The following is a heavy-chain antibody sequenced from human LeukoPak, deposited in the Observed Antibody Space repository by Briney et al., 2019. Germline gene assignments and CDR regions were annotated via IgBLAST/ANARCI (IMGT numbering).Heavy chain of an antibody. CDR1: GYTFTGYY. J-gene: IGHJ4*02. CDR2: IIPKSGGT. Sequence: ASVKVSCKASGYTFTGYYMHWVRQAPGQGLEWMGWIIPKSGGTNYAQKFQGRVTMTRDTSISTAYMELSRLRSDDTAVYYCARVYTIFGVVIPNFDYWGQGTLVTVSS. CDR3: ARVYTIFGVVIPNFDY. D-gene: IGHD3-3*01. V-gene: IGHV1-2*02.